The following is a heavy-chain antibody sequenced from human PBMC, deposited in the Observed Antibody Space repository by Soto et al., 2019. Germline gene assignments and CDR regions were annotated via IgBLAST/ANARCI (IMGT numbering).Heavy chain of an antibody. Sequence: QVQLEQSGAEVKKPGAAVKVSCKASGYTFTSYDINWVQQATGQGLEWMGWMNPNSGNTGYAQKFQGRVTMTRNTSISTAYMELSSLRSEDTAVYYCARWPDGYYYYGMDVWGQGTTVTVSS. CDR3: ARWPDGYYYYGMDV. CDR2: MNPNSGNT. CDR1: GYTFTSYD. J-gene: IGHJ6*02. V-gene: IGHV1-8*01.